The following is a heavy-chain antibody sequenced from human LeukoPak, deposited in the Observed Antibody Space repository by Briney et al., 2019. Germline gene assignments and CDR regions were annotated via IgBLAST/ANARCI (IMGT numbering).Heavy chain of an antibody. CDR2: IYYSGST. Sequence: SETLSLTCTVSGGSISSYYWSWIRQPPGKGLEWIGYIYYSGSTNYNPSLKSRVTISVDTSKSQFSLKLSSVTAADTAVYYCAREATDYGDYPYYFDYWGQGTLVTVSS. V-gene: IGHV4-59*01. D-gene: IGHD4-17*01. CDR1: GGSISSYY. J-gene: IGHJ4*02. CDR3: AREATDYGDYPYYFDY.